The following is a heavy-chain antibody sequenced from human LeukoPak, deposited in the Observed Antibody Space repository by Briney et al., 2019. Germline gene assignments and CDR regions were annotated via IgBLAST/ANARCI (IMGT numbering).Heavy chain of an antibody. V-gene: IGHV3-48*03. D-gene: IGHD4-23*01. CDR3: ARTVARIGY. CDR2: ISSSGSTI. J-gene: IGHJ4*02. CDR1: GFTFSSYE. Sequence: GGPLRLSCAASGFTFSSYEMNWVRQAPGRGLEWVSRISSSGSTIYYADSVKGRFTISRDNSKNSLYLQMNSLRAEDTAVYYCARTVARIGYWGQGTLVTVSS.